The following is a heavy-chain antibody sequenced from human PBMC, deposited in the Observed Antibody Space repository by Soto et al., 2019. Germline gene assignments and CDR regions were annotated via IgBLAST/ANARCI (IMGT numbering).Heavy chain of an antibody. V-gene: IGHV1-18*01. CDR2: ISAYNGNT. CDR1: GYTFTSYG. J-gene: IGHJ4*02. Sequence: ASVKVSCKASGYTFTSYGISWVRQAPGRGLEWMGWISAYNGNTNYAQKLQGRVTMTTDTSTSTAYMELRSLRSDDTAVYYCARDIPVRTNSWSQWHLWGYWGQGNLVTVSS. D-gene: IGHD3-16*01. CDR3: ARDIPVRTNSWSQWHLWGY.